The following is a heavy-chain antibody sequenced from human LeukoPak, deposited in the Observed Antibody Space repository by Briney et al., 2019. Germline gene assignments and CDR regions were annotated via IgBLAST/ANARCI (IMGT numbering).Heavy chain of an antibody. Sequence: INHSASTTYNPSLKSRVTISVDTSKTQFSLKLSSVTAADTAVYYCAGHDYDFWSGFREYYFDYWGQGTLVTVSS. J-gene: IGHJ4*02. CDR3: AGHDYDFWSGFREYYFDY. CDR2: INHSAST. V-gene: IGHV4-34*01. D-gene: IGHD3-3*01.